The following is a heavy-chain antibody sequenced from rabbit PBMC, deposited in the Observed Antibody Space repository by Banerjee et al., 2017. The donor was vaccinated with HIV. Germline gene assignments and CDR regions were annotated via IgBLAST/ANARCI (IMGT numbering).Heavy chain of an antibody. Sequence: QSLEESGGDLVKPGASLTLTCTASGFTLSSYWMSWVRQAPGKGLEWIGTIYTGSGDSTYYASWAKGRFTISKTSSTTVTLQMTSLTAADTATYFCTRDWDLWGPGTLVTVS. CDR3: TRDWDL. CDR2: IYTGSGDST. V-gene: IGHV1S40*01. J-gene: IGHJ4*01. CDR1: GFTLSSYW.